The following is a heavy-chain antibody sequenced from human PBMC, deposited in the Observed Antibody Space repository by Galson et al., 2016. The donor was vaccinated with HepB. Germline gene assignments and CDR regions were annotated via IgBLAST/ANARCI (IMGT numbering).Heavy chain of an antibody. J-gene: IGHJ3*02. V-gene: IGHV3-74*01. D-gene: IGHD2-2*01. CDR1: GFTFSSFW. CDR3: GRTIIPSSPAFDI. CDR2: ISTDGSIT. Sequence: SLRLSCAASGFTFSSFWMHWVRQAPGKGLVWVSRISTDGSITTYADSVKGRFTISRDNAKNTPYLQMNSLRAEDTAVYYCGRTIIPSSPAFDIWGPGTMVTVSS.